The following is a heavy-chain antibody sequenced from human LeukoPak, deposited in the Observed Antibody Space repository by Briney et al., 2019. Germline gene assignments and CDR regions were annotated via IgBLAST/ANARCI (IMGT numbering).Heavy chain of an antibody. D-gene: IGHD3-22*01. J-gene: IGHJ3*02. Sequence: GGSLRLSCAASGFTVSSNYMSWVRQAPGKGLEWVSLIYSDDDTHYPDSVKGRFTITRDNSKNTLYLQMNSLRAEDTAVYYCAREGYYDTSGTSRAFDIWGQGTMVTVSS. CDR2: IYSDDDT. CDR1: GFTVSSNY. V-gene: IGHV3-66*02. CDR3: AREGYYDTSGTSRAFDI.